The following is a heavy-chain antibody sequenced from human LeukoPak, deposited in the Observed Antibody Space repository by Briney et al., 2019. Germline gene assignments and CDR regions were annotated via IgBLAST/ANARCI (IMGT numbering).Heavy chain of an antibody. J-gene: IGHJ4*02. CDR1: GFTFSSYS. CDR2: ISSSSRSI. CDR3: VLGSPFDY. D-gene: IGHD3-10*01. Sequence: GGSLRLSCAASGFTFSSYSMNWVCQAPGKGLEWVSYISSSSRSIYYADSVKGRFTISRDNANNSLSLQMNSLRDEDTAVYYCVLGSPFDYWGQGTLVTVSS. V-gene: IGHV3-48*02.